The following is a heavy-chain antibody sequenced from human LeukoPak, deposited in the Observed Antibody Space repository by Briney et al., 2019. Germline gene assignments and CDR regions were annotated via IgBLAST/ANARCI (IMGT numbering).Heavy chain of an antibody. Sequence: SVKGSCKASGGTFSSHTIRWVRQAPEQGLEWMGRIIPLFGIVNYAQKFQDRVTITADKSTSTAYMEVSSLRSEDVAVYYCARIRSGDVDTAMVMYYHYGMDVWGQGTTVTVSS. V-gene: IGHV1-69*02. D-gene: IGHD5-18*01. J-gene: IGHJ6*02. CDR3: ARIRSGDVDTAMVMYYHYGMDV. CDR1: GGTFSSHT. CDR2: IIPLFGIV.